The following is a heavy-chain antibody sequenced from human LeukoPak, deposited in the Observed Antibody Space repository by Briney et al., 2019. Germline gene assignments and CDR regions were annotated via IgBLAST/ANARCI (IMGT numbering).Heavy chain of an antibody. Sequence: PGGSLRLSCTTSGFTFGDNALSWVRQAPGKGLEWVGFIRNKTYGGTIEYAASVKGRFTISRDDSKSIAYLQMNSLKTEDTAVYYCTRLPAAGLGAFDIWGQGTMVTVSP. J-gene: IGHJ3*02. CDR3: TRLPAAGLGAFDI. CDR2: IRNKTYGGTI. CDR1: GFTFGDNA. V-gene: IGHV3-49*04. D-gene: IGHD6-13*01.